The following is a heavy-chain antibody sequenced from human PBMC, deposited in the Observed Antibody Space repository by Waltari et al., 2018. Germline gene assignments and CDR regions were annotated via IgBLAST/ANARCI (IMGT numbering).Heavy chain of an antibody. D-gene: IGHD1-1*01. CDR1: GFTFSCCA. Sequence: EVQVLESGGGLVQPGGSLRLSCADSGFTFSCCAMSWVRQAPGKGLEWVSTVNKGGDDTYYADSVRGRFTISRDNSKNTLYLQVNSLRAEDTAIYYCAKLAGISAWYFDYWGQGTLVTVSS. CDR3: AKLAGISAWYFDY. J-gene: IGHJ4*02. CDR2: VNKGGDDT. V-gene: IGHV3-23*01.